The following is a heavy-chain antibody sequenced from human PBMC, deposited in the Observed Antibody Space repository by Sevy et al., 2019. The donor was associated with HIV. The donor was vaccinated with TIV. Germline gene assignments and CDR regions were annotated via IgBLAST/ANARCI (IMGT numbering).Heavy chain of an antibody. J-gene: IGHJ3*01. CDR3: VREGYKYYDILTDPIPEGTFDL. CDR1: GFTFSSYG. V-gene: IGHV3-33*01. CDR2: IWYDGSKT. D-gene: IGHD3-9*01. Sequence: GGSLRLSCEASGFTFSSYGMHWVRQAPGKGLEWVAVIWYDGSKTYYRDSVKGRFTISRDNSKNTLYVQMNSLRAEDTAVYYCVREGYKYYDILTDPIPEGTFDLWGQGTKVTVSS.